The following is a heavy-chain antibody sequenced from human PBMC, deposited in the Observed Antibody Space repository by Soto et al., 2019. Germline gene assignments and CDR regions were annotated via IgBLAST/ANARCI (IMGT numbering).Heavy chain of an antibody. V-gene: IGHV3-33*01. CDR3: ARDYDSSGYPRYYFDY. Sequence: QVQLVESGGGVVQPGRSLRLSCAASGFTFSSYGMHWVRQAPGKGLEWVEVIWYDGSNKYYADSVKGRFTTSRDNSNNTLYLQMNSLRSEDTAVYYCARDYDSSGYPRYYFDYWGQGTLVTVSS. J-gene: IGHJ4*02. CDR1: GFTFSSYG. CDR2: IWYDGSNK. D-gene: IGHD3-22*01.